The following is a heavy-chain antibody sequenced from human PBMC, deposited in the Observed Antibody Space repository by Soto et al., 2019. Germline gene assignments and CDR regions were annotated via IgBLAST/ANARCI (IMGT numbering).Heavy chain of an antibody. CDR3: ARQADYDILTGYYNPRFDY. CDR1: GYTFTSYG. V-gene: IGHV1-18*01. D-gene: IGHD3-9*01. Sequence: QVQLVQSGAEVKKPGASVKVSCKASGYTFTSYGISWVRQAPGQGLEWMGWISAYNGNTNYAQKIQGRVTMTTDTSTSTAYMELRSLRSDDTAVYYCARQADYDILTGYYNPRFDYWGQGTLVTVSS. J-gene: IGHJ4*02. CDR2: ISAYNGNT.